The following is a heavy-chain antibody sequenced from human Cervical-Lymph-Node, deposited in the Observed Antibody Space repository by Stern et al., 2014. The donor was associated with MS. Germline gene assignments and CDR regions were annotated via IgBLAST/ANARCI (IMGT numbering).Heavy chain of an antibody. V-gene: IGHV5-51*03. CDR3: ARRGIAVGDAFDI. Sequence: VQLVESGAEVKKPGESLKISCKGSGYRFSSYWIGWVRQMPGKGLEWMGIIYPGDSDTRYNPSFHGQVTISADKSISTAYLQWSSLKASDTAMYYCARRGIAVGDAFDIWGQGTMVTVSS. J-gene: IGHJ3*02. D-gene: IGHD6-19*01. CDR1: GYRFSSYW. CDR2: IYPGDSDT.